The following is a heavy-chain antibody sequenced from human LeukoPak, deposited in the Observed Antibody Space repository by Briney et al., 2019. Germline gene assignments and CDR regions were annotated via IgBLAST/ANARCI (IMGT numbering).Heavy chain of an antibody. V-gene: IGHV1-46*01. J-gene: IGHJ6*03. CDR1: GYTFTSYY. D-gene: IGHD2-8*01. CDR2: INPSGGST. Sequence: ASVKVSCKASGYTFTSYYMHWVRQAPGQGLEWMGIINPSGGSTSYAQKFQGRVTITRDTSASTAYMELSSLRSEDMAVYYCARAFIPNCTNGVCSNYYYYMDVWGKGTTVTVSS. CDR3: ARAFIPNCTNGVCSNYYYYMDV.